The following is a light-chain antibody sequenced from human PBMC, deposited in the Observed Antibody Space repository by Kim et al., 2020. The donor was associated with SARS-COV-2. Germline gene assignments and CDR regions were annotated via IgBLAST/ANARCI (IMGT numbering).Light chain of an antibody. CDR3: NSRDSRGNPWV. CDR1: SLRSYY. V-gene: IGLV3-19*01. CDR2: GKN. Sequence: SSELTQDPAVSVALGQTVRITCQGDSLRSYYASWYQQKPGQAPVLVIYGKNNRPSGIPDRFSGSSSGNTASLTITGAQAEDEADYYCNSRDSRGNPWV. J-gene: IGLJ3*02.